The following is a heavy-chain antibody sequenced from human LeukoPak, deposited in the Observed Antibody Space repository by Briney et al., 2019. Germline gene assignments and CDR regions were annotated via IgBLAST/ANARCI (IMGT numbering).Heavy chain of an antibody. D-gene: IGHD3-10*01. Sequence: GASVKVSCKASGYAFIVYYIHWMRQAPGQGLEWLGWINPNSGGTNYAQKFQGRVTMTRDTSFSTVYMELSSLRSDDTAVYYCARDTGDYYASGSYFLPWGRGTLVTVSS. CDR2: INPNSGGT. CDR3: ARDTGDYYASGSYFLP. J-gene: IGHJ5*02. V-gene: IGHV1-2*02. CDR1: GYAFIVYY.